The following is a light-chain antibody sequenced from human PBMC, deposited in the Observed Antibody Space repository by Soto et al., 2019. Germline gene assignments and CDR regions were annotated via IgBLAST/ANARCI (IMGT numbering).Light chain of an antibody. J-gene: IGKJ1*01. V-gene: IGKV3-15*01. CDR3: QQYAVWPPQT. Sequence: EIGITQSPATLSVSPGERATLSCTASQTVIRSLAWYQQKPGQTPRLLIFGASTRATGIPARFSGSGSGTEFTLTISSLQPEDFAVYYCQQYAVWPPQTFGQGTKVDIK. CDR1: QTVIRS. CDR2: GAS.